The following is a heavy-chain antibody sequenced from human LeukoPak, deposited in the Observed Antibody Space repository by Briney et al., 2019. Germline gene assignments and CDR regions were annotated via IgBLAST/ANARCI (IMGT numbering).Heavy chain of an antibody. Sequence: ASVKVSCKVSGYTLTELSMHWVRLAPGKGLEWMGGFDPEDGETIYAQKFQGRVTMTEDTSTDTAYMELSSLRSEDTAVYYCATAYYYDRSGYYWFDPWGQGTLVTVSS. CDR2: FDPEDGET. V-gene: IGHV1-24*01. CDR1: GYTLTELS. J-gene: IGHJ5*02. D-gene: IGHD3-22*01. CDR3: ATAYYYDRSGYYWFDP.